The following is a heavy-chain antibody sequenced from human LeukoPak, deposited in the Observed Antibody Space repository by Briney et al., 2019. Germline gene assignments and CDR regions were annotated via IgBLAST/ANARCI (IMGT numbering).Heavy chain of an antibody. V-gene: IGHV1-69*13. CDR2: IIPIFGTA. D-gene: IGHD3-3*01. J-gene: IGHJ2*01. Sequence: GASVTVSCKASGGTFSSYAISWVRQAPGQGLEWMGGIIPIFGTANYAQKFQGRVTITADESTSTAYMELSGLRSEDTAVYYCARYDFILISYFDLWGRGTLVTVSS. CDR1: GGTFSSYA. CDR3: ARYDFILISYFDL.